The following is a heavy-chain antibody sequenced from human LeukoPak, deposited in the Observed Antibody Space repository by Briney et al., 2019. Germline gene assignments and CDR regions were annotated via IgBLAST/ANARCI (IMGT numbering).Heavy chain of an antibody. J-gene: IGHJ4*02. V-gene: IGHV4-31*03. D-gene: IGHD3-9*01. CDR2: ISYSGST. Sequence: SQTLSLTCTVSGGSISSGGYYWSWIRQHPGKGLEWIGYISYSGSTYYNPSLKSRVTISVDTSKNQFSLQLNSVTPEDTAVYYCAREETYYDILTGRSGYWGQGTLVTVSS. CDR3: AREETYYDILTGRSGY. CDR1: GGSISSGGYY.